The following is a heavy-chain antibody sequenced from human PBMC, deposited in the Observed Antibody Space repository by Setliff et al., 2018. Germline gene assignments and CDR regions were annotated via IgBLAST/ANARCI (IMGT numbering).Heavy chain of an antibody. Sequence: GESLKISCQGSGDTFRNSWIAWVRQMPGKGLEWMGIIYPGDSDTKYGPSFQGQVTISADKAINTAYLQWNSLQASDTAMYYCARQGCSSTSCHSIDYWGQGTLVTVSS. CDR3: ARQGCSSTSCHSIDY. D-gene: IGHD2-2*01. CDR1: GDTFRNSW. V-gene: IGHV5-51*01. CDR2: IYPGDSDT. J-gene: IGHJ4*02.